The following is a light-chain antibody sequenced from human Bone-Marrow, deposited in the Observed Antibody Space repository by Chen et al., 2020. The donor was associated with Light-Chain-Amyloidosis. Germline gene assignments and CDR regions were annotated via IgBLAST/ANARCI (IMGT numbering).Light chain of an antibody. Sequence: SYELTQPPSVSVSPGQTAMITFSRDDFPTIYAYWYQQKPGQAPVLVIHRDTERPSGISERFSGSSSGTTATLTISGVQAEDEADYHCQSADSSGTYEVIFGGGTKLTVL. CDR3: QSADSSGTYEVI. CDR2: RDT. V-gene: IGLV3-25*03. CDR1: DFPTIY. J-gene: IGLJ2*01.